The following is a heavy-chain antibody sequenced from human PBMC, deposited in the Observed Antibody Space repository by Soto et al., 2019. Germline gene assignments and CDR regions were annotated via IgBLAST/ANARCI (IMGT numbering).Heavy chain of an antibody. V-gene: IGHV4-59*01. CDR3: ARDRSGWYYFDY. CDR2: IYYSGST. J-gene: IGHJ4*02. D-gene: IGHD2-8*01. Sequence: SETLSLTCTVSGGSISSYYWSWIRQPPGKGLEWIGYIYYSGSTNYNPSLKSRVTISVDTSKNQFSLKLSSVTAADTAGYYCARDRSGWYYFDYWGQGTLVTVSS. CDR1: GGSISSYY.